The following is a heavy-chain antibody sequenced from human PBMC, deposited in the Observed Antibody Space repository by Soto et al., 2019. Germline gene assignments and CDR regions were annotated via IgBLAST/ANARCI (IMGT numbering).Heavy chain of an antibody. CDR2: ISYDGSNE. D-gene: IGHD3-22*01. CDR1: GFTFSSYG. V-gene: IGHV3-30*18. CDR3: AKDTYYHDSSGYYVFDH. J-gene: IGHJ4*02. Sequence: QVQLVESGGGVVQPGRSLSLSCTASGFTFSSYGMHWVRQTPGMGLEWVAHISYDGSNEHYIDPVKGRFTISRDNSKNTVYLQMNSLRTEDTALYYCAKDTYYHDSSGYYVFDHWGQGTLVTVSS.